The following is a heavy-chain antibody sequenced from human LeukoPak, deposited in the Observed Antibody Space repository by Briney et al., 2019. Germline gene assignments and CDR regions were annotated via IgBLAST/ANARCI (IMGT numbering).Heavy chain of an antibody. Sequence: AASVKVSCKASGYTFTSYDINWVRQATGQGLEWMGWMNPNSGNTGYAQKFQGRVTMTTDTSTRTAYMELRSLRSDDTAVYYCARHTGSLYDFWSGYIDYWGQGTLVTVSS. D-gene: IGHD3-3*01. V-gene: IGHV1-8*01. CDR3: ARHTGSLYDFWSGYIDY. CDR2: MNPNSGNT. J-gene: IGHJ4*02. CDR1: GYTFTSYD.